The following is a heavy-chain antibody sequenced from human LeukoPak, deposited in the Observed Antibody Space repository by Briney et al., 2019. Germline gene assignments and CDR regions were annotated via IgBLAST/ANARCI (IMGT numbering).Heavy chain of an antibody. CDR1: GFTFSSYS. CDR2: ISSSSSTI. D-gene: IGHD3-10*02. J-gene: IGHJ4*02. V-gene: IGHV3-48*04. CDR3: ARNRGYVTYDY. Sequence: PGGSLRLSCAASGFTFSSYSMNWVRQPPGKGLEWVSCISSSSSTIYYADSVKGRFTISRDNAKNSLYLQMNSLRAEDTAVYYCARNRGYVTYDYWGQGTLVTVSS.